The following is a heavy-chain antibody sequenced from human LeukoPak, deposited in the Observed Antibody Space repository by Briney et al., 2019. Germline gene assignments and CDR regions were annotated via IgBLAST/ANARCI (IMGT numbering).Heavy chain of an antibody. CDR3: ATRGYTYGHGWFDP. V-gene: IGHV4-39*01. J-gene: IGHJ5*02. D-gene: IGHD5-18*01. CDR1: GASISSTNYY. Sequence: SETLSLTCTVSGASISSTNYYWGWIRQPPGKGLDLIGFISYSGNTYYKSSLRGRVTMSVDTSKNQFSLRLSSVTAADTAVYYCATRGYTYGHGWFDPWGQGTLVTVSS. CDR2: ISYSGNT.